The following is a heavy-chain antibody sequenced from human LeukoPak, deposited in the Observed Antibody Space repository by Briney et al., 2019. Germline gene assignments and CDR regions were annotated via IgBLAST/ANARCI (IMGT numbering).Heavy chain of an antibody. D-gene: IGHD6-19*01. V-gene: IGHV3-7*01. CDR1: GFTFSSYW. CDR2: IKQDGSEK. CDR3: ARGLSRGWHAFDI. J-gene: IGHJ3*02. Sequence: PGGSLRLSCAASGFTFSSYWMSWVRQAPGKGLEWVANIKQDGSEKYYVDSVKGRFTISRDNAKNSLYLQMNSLRAEDTAVYYCARGLSRGWHAFDIWGQGTMVTVSS.